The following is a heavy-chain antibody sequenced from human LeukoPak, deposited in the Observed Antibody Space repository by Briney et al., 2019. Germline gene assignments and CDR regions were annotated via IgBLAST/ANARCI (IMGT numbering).Heavy chain of an antibody. D-gene: IGHD6-19*01. CDR2: IWADGSSK. CDR3: ARDSGGTPFDI. J-gene: IGHJ3*02. V-gene: IGHV3-33*01. Sequence: PGRSLRLSCAASGFSLSGNGMHWVRQAPGKGLELVAVIWADGSSKYYADSVKGRFTISRDNSENTLYLQMNSLRAEDTAVYYCARDSGGTPFDIWGQGTMVTVSS. CDR1: GFSLSGNG.